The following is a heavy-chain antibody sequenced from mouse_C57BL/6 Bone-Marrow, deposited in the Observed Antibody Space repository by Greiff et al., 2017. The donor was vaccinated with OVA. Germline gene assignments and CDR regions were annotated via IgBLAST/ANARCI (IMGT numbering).Heavy chain of an antibody. CDR2: IYPRSGNT. CDR3: ATYYYGSSLDY. Sequence: VKLQESGAELARPGASVKLSCKASGYTFTSYGISWVKQRTGQGLEWIGEIYPRSGNTYYNEKFKGKATLTADKSSSTAYMELRSLTSEDSAVYFCATYYYGSSLDYWGQGTTLTVSS. D-gene: IGHD1-1*01. V-gene: IGHV1-81*01. CDR1: GYTFTSYG. J-gene: IGHJ2*01.